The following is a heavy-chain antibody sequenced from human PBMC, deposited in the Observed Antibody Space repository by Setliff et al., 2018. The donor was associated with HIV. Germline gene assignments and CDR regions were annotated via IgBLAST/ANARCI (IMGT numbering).Heavy chain of an antibody. J-gene: IGHJ4*02. D-gene: IGHD1-26*01. CDR1: GGSISSRNYY. CDR3: ARVRGSSYFGTFDY. CDR2: IYYIGNT. V-gene: IGHV4-61*01. Sequence: LSLTCTVSGGSISSRNYYWAWIRQPPGNRLEWLGYIYYIGNTNYNPSLKSRVTISVDTSKNQFSLKLSSVTAADTAVYYCARVRGSSYFGTFDYWGQGALVTVSS.